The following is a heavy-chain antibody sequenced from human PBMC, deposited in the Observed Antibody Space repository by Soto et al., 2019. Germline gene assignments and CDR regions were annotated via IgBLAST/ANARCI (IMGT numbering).Heavy chain of an antibody. V-gene: IGHV3-43*01. CDR3: ARNSDHFDS. CDR2: ISWDGRST. J-gene: IGHJ5*01. CDR1: GFTFDDYS. Sequence: GGSLRLSYAASGFTFDDYSMHWVRQAPGKGLEWVSLISWDGRSTYYADSVKGRFTISRDNAENLVYLQMDSLRAEDTALYYCARNSDHFDSWGQGTLVTVSS.